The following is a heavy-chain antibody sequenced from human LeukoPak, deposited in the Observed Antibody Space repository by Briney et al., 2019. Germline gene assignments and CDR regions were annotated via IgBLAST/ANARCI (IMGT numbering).Heavy chain of an antibody. J-gene: IGHJ6*04. D-gene: IGHD3-10*01. CDR2: ISGSGGTT. CDR1: GFTFSSYA. V-gene: IGHV3-23*01. Sequence: GGSLRLSCAASGFTFSSYAMNWVRQAPGKGLEWVSGISGSGGTTYYADSVKGRFTISRDNSKNTLYLQMNSLRAEDTAVYYCAKFFTMVRGVTSNGMDVWGKGTTVTVSS. CDR3: AKFFTMVRGVTSNGMDV.